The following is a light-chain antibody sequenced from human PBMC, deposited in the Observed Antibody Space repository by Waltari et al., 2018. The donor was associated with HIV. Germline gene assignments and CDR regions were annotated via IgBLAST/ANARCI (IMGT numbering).Light chain of an antibody. Sequence: QSLLTQPPSASGTPGQRVSISCSGSSSNIGNNAVWYQQFPGTAPKLLMYSNNQRPSGVPDRFSGSKSGTSASLAISGLQSDDEADYYCATLDDSLKGPVFGGGTKLTVL. CDR2: SNN. CDR3: ATLDDSLKGPV. J-gene: IGLJ2*01. V-gene: IGLV1-44*01. CDR1: SSNIGNNA.